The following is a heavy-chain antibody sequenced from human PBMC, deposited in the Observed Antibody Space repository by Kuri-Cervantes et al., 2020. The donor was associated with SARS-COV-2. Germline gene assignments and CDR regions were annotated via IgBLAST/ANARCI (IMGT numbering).Heavy chain of an antibody. J-gene: IGHJ4*01. V-gene: IGHV4-39*01. CDR3: ARRLWFGEEYYFDY. D-gene: IGHD3-10*01. CDR2: IYYTGST. Sequence: SETLSLTCIVSGGSFRSGAYYWGWIRQPPGKGLEWIGSIYYTGSTYYSSSLKSRVTMSVDTSEDQFSLKLTSVTAADTAVYYCARRLWFGEEYYFDYWGHGNLV. CDR1: GGSFRSGAYY.